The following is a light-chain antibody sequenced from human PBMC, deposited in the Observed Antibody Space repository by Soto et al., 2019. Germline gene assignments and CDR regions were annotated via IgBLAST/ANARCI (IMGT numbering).Light chain of an antibody. J-gene: IGKJ1*01. V-gene: IGKV1-5*01. CDR3: KHCNSYGT. Sequence: DIQMTQSPSTLPASVGDTVTITCRASQNIDRWVAWYQQKSGKAPKYLIYHASSLETGVPSRFSVSGSGTEFTVTISSVQPDDFASYNCKHCNSYGTLSQGTKVDIK. CDR1: QNIDRW. CDR2: HAS.